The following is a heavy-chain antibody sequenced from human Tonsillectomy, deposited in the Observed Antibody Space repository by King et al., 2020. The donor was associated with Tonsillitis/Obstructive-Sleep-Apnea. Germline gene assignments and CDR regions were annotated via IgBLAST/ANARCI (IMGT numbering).Heavy chain of an antibody. CDR2: IRGTSRT. CDR3: AKTDGGDYFYMDV. J-gene: IGHJ6*03. D-gene: IGHD3-16*01. CDR1: GFTFSSYT. V-gene: IGHV3-23*04. Sequence: VQLVESGGGLVQPGGSLRLSCAASGFTFSSYTIAWVRQAPGKGLEWVSGIRGTSRTYYADSVKGRVTISRDNSKNTLFLQMNSLTAEDTAVYYCAKTDGGDYFYMDVWGKGTTVTVSS.